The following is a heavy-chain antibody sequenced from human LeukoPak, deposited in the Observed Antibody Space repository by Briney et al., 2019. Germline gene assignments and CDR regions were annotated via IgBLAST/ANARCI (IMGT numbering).Heavy chain of an antibody. CDR1: GGSISSSSYY. V-gene: IGHV4-39*07. J-gene: IGHJ4*02. Sequence: PSETLSLTCTVSGGSISSSSYYWGWIRQPPGKGLEWIGSIYYSGSTYYNPSLKSRVTISVDTSKNQFSLKLSSVTAADTAVYYCARGTYEVDYWGQGTLVTVSS. D-gene: IGHD5-12*01. CDR3: ARGTYEVDY. CDR2: IYYSGST.